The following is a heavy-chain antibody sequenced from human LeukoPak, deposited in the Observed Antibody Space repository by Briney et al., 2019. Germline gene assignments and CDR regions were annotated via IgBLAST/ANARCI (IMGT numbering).Heavy chain of an antibody. V-gene: IGHV3-7*01. CDR1: GFTFSSYW. CDR2: IKQDGSEK. CDR3: ARDRTFTSILYYYYYYGMDV. Sequence: AGGCLRLSCAASGFTFSSYWMSWVRQAPGKGLEWVANIKQDGSEKYYVDSVKGRFTISRDNAKNSLYLQMNSLRAEDTAVYYCARDRTFTSILYYYYYYGMDVWGQGTTVTVSS. D-gene: IGHD3-16*01. J-gene: IGHJ6*02.